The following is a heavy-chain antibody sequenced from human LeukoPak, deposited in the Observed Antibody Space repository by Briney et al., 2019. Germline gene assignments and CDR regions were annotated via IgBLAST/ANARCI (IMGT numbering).Heavy chain of an antibody. CDR2: ISSSGSTI. V-gene: IGHV3-48*03. Sequence: GGSLRLSCAASGFTFSSYEMNWVRQAPGKGLEWVSYISSSGSTIYYADSVKGRFTISRDNAKNSLYLQMNSLRAEDTAVYYRASQLRSGYYYYYGMDVWGKGTTVTVSS. CDR1: GFTFSSYE. CDR3: ASQLRSGYYYYYGMDV. J-gene: IGHJ6*04. D-gene: IGHD6-19*01.